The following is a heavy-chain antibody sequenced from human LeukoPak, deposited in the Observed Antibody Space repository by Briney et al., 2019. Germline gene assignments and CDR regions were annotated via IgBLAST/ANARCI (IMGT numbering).Heavy chain of an antibody. Sequence: ASVKVSCKASGYIFSSYGISWVRQAPGPGLEWMGWINPNSGGTNYAQKFQGRVTMTRDTSISTAYMELSRLRSGDTAVYYCAIYSSGSDFDYWGQGTLVTVSS. V-gene: IGHV1-2*02. J-gene: IGHJ4*02. CDR1: GYIFSSYG. CDR3: AIYSSGSDFDY. D-gene: IGHD3-22*01. CDR2: INPNSGGT.